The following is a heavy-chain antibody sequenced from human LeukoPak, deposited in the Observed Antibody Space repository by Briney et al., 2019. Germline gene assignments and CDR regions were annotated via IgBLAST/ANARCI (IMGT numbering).Heavy chain of an antibody. Sequence: SETLSLTCSASGASTSSRYWSWIRQFPGGTLEWIGHIYNAKNTKYNPSLTSRVTIPVDTSRNQFSLSLTSLTAADTAIYYCAQTTGWPGFDFWGPGALVTVSS. CDR1: GASTSSRY. CDR2: IYNAKNT. D-gene: IGHD6-19*01. CDR3: AQTTGWPGFDF. J-gene: IGHJ4*02. V-gene: IGHV4-59*08.